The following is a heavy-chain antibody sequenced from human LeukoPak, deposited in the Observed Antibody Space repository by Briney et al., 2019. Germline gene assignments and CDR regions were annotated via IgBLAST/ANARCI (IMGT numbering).Heavy chain of an antibody. J-gene: IGHJ4*02. CDR3: AKDLIVGATTSSG. CDR1: GFTFSSYS. CDR2: ISSSSSCI. Sequence: GESLRLSCAASGFTFSSYSMNWVRQAPGKGLDWVSSISSSSSCIYYADSVKGRFTISRDNSKNTLYLQMNSLRAEDTAVYYCAKDLIVGATTSSGWGQGTLVTVSS. V-gene: IGHV3-21*01. D-gene: IGHD1-26*01.